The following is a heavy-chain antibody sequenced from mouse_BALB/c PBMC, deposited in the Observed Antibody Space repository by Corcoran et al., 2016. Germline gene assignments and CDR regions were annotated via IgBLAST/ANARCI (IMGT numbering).Heavy chain of an antibody. J-gene: IGHJ3*01. Sequence: EVQLQQSGAELVRPGALVKLSCKASGFNIKDYYMHWVKQRPEQGLEWIGWSDPENGNTIYDPKFQGKTSITEDTSSNTAYLQLSSLTSEDTAVYYCASIYYYYAWFAYWGQGTLVTVSA. D-gene: IGHD2-4*01. CDR3: ASIYYYYAWFAY. CDR2: SDPENGNT. V-gene: IGHV14-1*02. CDR1: GFNIKDYY.